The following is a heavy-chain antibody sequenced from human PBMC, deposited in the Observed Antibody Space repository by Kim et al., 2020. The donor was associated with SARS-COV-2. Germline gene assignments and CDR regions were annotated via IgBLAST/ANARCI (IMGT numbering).Heavy chain of an antibody. CDR1: GGSSSSYC. J-gene: IGHJ4*02. CDR3: ARGRSSSGWFDY. V-gene: IGHV4-59*01. D-gene: IGHD6-19*01. Sequence: SETLSLTCTVSGGSSSSYCWSWIRQPPGKGLQWIGYFCNTGSTNYNPSLKSRPTISVDTSKGQFSLKLSSVTAADTAVYYCARGRSSSGWFDYWGQGTLVTVSS. CDR2: FCNTGST.